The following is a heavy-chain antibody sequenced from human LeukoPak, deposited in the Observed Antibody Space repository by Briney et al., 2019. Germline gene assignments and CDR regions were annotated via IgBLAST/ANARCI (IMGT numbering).Heavy chain of an antibody. CDR1: GYTFTSYY. V-gene: IGHV1-46*03. CDR3: ARDREDDFWSGALFDP. D-gene: IGHD3-3*01. CDR2: INPSGGST. J-gene: IGHJ5*02. Sequence: VASVKVSCKASGYTFTSYYMHWVRQARGQGLEWMGIINPSGGSTSYAQKFQGRVTMTRDTSTSTVYMELSSLRSEDTAVYYCARDREDDFWSGALFDPWGQGTLVTVSS.